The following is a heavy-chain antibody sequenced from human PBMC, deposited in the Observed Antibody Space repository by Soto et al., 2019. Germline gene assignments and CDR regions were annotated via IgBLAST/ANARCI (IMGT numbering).Heavy chain of an antibody. CDR2: ISAYNGNT. CDR1: GYTFTSYG. CDR3: ARFLFGSRGEGIAVSSPPPTLAY. Sequence: ASMKVSCKASGYTFTSYGISWVRQAPGQGLEWMGWISAYNGNTNYAQKLQGRVTMTTDTSTSTAYMKLRGLRSDDTAVYYCARFLFGSRGEGIAVSSPPPTLAYWGQGTLVTVSS. J-gene: IGHJ4*02. V-gene: IGHV1-18*01. D-gene: IGHD6-19*01.